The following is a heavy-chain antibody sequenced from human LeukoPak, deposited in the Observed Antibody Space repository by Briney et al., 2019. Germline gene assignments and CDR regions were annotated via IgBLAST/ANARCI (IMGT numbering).Heavy chain of an antibody. CDR2: INSDGSST. Sequence: GGSLRLSCAASGFTFSSYWMHWVRQAPGKGLVWVSRINSDGSSTSYADSVKGRFTISRDNAKNTLYLQMNSLRAEDTAVHYCASSRGSYYYYMDVWGKGTTVTVSS. V-gene: IGHV3-74*01. CDR3: ASSRGSYYYYMDV. J-gene: IGHJ6*03. D-gene: IGHD2-2*01. CDR1: GFTFSSYW.